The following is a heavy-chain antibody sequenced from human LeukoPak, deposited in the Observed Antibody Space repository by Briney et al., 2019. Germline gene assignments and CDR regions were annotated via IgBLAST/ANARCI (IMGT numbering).Heavy chain of an antibody. J-gene: IGHJ6*03. CDR2: ISGSGGGT. CDR3: AKSGRVSGYDSVNHYMDV. D-gene: IGHD5-12*01. V-gene: IGHV3-23*01. CDR1: GFTLSSYG. Sequence: GGSLRLSCAASGFTLSSYGMNWVRQAPGKGLEWVSGISGSGGGTYYADSVKGRFTISRDNSKNTLYLQMNSLRAEDTAVYYCAKSGRVSGYDSVNHYMDVWGRGTTVTISS.